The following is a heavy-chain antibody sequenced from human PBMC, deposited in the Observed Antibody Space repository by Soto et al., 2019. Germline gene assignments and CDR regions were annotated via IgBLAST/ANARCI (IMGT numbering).Heavy chain of an antibody. Sequence: SLRLSCAASGFTFSSYGMHWVRQAPGKGLEWVAVIWYDGSNKYYADSVKGRFTISRDNSKNTLYLQMNSLRAEDTAVYYCARDTYYYDSSGYYSHFDYWGQGTLVTVSS. V-gene: IGHV3-33*01. D-gene: IGHD3-22*01. CDR3: ARDTYYYDSSGYYSHFDY. CDR1: GFTFSSYG. CDR2: IWYDGSNK. J-gene: IGHJ4*02.